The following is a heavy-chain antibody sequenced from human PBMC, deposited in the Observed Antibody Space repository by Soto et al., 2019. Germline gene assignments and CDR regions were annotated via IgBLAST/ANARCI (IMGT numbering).Heavy chain of an antibody. J-gene: IGHJ4*02. CDR1: GFTFSNYD. V-gene: IGHV3-30*18. CDR2: LSFDGSNK. D-gene: IGHD2-2*01. CDR3: AKDFYTVRVPAAPRPHYFDF. Sequence: QVQLVESGGGVVQPGRSLRLSCAASGFTFSNYDMHWVRQAPGEGLEWVAVLSFDGSNKNYADSVKGRFTISRDNSKNTLFLQMNRLRTEDTAVYFCAKDFYTVRVPAAPRPHYFDFWGPGTLVTVSS.